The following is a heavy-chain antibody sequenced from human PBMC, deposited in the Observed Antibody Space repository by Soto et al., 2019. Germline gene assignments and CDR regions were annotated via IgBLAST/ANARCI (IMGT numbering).Heavy chain of an antibody. Sequence: GGSLRLSCTASGFTFGDYAMTWVRQAPGKGLEWVGFIRSKAYGGTTGYAASVKGRFTISRDDSKSIAYLQMNSLKTEDTAVYYCTRDKWEDSSSYWYWGQGTLVTVSS. D-gene: IGHD3-22*01. V-gene: IGHV3-49*04. J-gene: IGHJ4*02. CDR3: TRDKWEDSSSYWY. CDR1: GFTFGDYA. CDR2: IRSKAYGGTT.